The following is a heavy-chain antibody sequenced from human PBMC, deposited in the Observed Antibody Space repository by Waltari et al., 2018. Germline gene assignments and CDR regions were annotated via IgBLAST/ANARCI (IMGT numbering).Heavy chain of an antibody. J-gene: IGHJ4*02. D-gene: IGHD3-10*01. V-gene: IGHV3-15*01. CDR2: IKSKTDGGTT. CDR1: GFTFSNAW. Sequence: EVQLVESGGGLVKPGGSLRLSCAASGFTFSNAWMSWVRQAQGKGLEWVGRIKSKTDGGTTDYAAPVKGRFTISRDDSKNTLYLQMNSLKTEDTAVYYCTTLKMVQGVIITADYWGQGTLVTVSS. CDR3: TTLKMVQGVIITADY.